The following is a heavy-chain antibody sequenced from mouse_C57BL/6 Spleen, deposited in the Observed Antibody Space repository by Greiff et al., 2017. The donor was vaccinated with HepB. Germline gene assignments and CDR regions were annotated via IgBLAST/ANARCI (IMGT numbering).Heavy chain of an antibody. Sequence: QVQLQQSGAELARPGASVKLSCKASGYTFTSYGISWVKQRTGQGLEWIGEIHPRSGNTYYNEKFKGKATMTADKSSSTTYMELRSLTSEDSAVYFCARQESSPLAMGYWGQGTSVTVSS. CDR2: IHPRSGNT. D-gene: IGHD1-1*01. V-gene: IGHV1-81*01. CDR1: GYTFTSYG. CDR3: ARQESSPLAMGY. J-gene: IGHJ4*01.